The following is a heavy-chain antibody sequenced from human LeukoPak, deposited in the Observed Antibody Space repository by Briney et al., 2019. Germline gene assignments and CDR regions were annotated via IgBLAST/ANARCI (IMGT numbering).Heavy chain of an antibody. Sequence: SETLSLTCTVSGGSISSSSYYWGWIRQPPGKGLEWIGSIYYSGSTYYNPSLKSRVTISVDTSKNQFSLKLSSVTAADTAVYYCTRHSGLTVTTLPGGYWGQGTLVTVSS. CDR3: TRHSGLTVTTLPGGY. J-gene: IGHJ4*02. CDR2: IYYSGST. D-gene: IGHD4-17*01. V-gene: IGHV4-39*01. CDR1: GGSISSSSYY.